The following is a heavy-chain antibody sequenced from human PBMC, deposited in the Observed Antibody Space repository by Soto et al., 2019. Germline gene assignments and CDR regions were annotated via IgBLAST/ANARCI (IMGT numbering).Heavy chain of an antibody. D-gene: IGHD6-13*01. CDR1: GGTFSSYA. Sequence: QVQLVQSGAEVKKPGSSVKVSCKASGGTFSSYAISWVRQAPGQGLEWMGGIIPIFGTANYAQKFQGRVTITADESTSTAYMELSSLRSEDTAVYYCASGGGAAAGTNNPHHYYYYGMDVWGQGTTVTVSS. V-gene: IGHV1-69*12. CDR2: IIPIFGTA. J-gene: IGHJ6*02. CDR3: ASGGGAAAGTNNPHHYYYYGMDV.